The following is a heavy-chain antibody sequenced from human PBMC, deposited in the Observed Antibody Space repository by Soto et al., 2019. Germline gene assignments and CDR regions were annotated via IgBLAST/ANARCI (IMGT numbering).Heavy chain of an antibody. CDR2: MNPNSGNT. CDR3: ARFGLAAAGTLYGMDV. CDR1: GYTFTRYY. Sequence: ASVKVSCKASGYTFTRYYINWVRQATGQGPEWMGWMNPNSGNTGYAQKFQGRVTMTRNTSISTAYMELSSLRSEDTAVYYCARFGLAAAGTLYGMDVWGQGTTVTVSS. J-gene: IGHJ6*02. D-gene: IGHD6-13*01. V-gene: IGHV1-8*01.